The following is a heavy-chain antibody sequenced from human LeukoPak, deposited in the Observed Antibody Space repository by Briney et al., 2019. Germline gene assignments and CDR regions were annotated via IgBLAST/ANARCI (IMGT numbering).Heavy chain of an antibody. D-gene: IGHD2-2*01. Sequence: SETLSLTCTVSGGSISSSSYYWGWIRQPPGKGLEWIGSIYYSGSTYYNPSLKSRVTISVDTSKNQFSLKLSSVTAADTAVYYCARSYCSSTSCPNWFDPWGQGTLVTVSS. CDR1: GGSISSSSYY. CDR2: IYYSGST. J-gene: IGHJ5*02. CDR3: ARSYCSSTSCPNWFDP. V-gene: IGHV4-39*07.